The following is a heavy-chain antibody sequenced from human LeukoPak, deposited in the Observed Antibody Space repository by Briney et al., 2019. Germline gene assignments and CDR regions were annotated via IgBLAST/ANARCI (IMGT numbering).Heavy chain of an antibody. CDR2: ISAYNGNT. CDR1: GYTFTSYA. J-gene: IGHJ4*02. V-gene: IGHV1-18*01. Sequence: GASVKVSCKTSGYTFTSYAFSWVRQAPGQGLEWMGWISAYNGNTNYAQKLRGRVTMTTDTSTSTAYMELRSLRSDDTAVYYCAREILGEYYFDYWGQGTLVTVSS. CDR3: AREILGEYYFDY.